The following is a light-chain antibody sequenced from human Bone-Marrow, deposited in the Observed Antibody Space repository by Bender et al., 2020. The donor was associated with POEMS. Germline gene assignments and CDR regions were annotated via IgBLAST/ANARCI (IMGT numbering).Light chain of an antibody. V-gene: IGLV2-14*01. J-gene: IGLJ1*01. CDR2: EDT. CDR3: SSYDATTTLFV. CDR1: KNDIGDYDY. Sequence: QSTLTQPASVSGSPGQSITISCAGTKNDIGDYDYVSWYQQHPGRVPKLMIYEDTKRPSGVSDRFSASKSGSTASLTIAGLQAEDEADYYCSSYDATTTLFVFGSGTKVSVL.